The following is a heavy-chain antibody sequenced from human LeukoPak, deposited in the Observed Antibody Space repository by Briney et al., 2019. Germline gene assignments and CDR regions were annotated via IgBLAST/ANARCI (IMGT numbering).Heavy chain of an antibody. Sequence: GGSLRLSCAASGFTFSSYSMNWVRQAPGKGLEWVSYISSSSSTIYYADSVKGRFAISRDNAKNSLYLQMNSLRAEDTAVYYCARVPSTILRASDIWGQGTMVTVSS. J-gene: IGHJ3*02. D-gene: IGHD2-2*01. CDR2: ISSSSSTI. CDR3: ARVPSTILRASDI. V-gene: IGHV3-48*01. CDR1: GFTFSSYS.